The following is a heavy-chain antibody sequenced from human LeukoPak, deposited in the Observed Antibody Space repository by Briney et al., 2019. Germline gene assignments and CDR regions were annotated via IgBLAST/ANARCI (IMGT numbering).Heavy chain of an antibody. CDR3: VSFYETY. J-gene: IGHJ4*02. D-gene: IGHD2/OR15-2a*01. CDR1: GNYW. CDR2: INSDGSWT. V-gene: IGHV3-74*01. Sequence: GGSLRLSCAASGNYWMHWVRQAPGKGLVWVSHINSDGSWTSYADSVKGRFTISKDSAKNTVYLQMNSLRAEDTAVYYCVSFYETYWGRGTLVSVSS.